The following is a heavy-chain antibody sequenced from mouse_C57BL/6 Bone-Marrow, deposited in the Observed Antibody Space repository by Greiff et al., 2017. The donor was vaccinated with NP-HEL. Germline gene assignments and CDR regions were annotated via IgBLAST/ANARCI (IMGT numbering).Heavy chain of an antibody. D-gene: IGHD2-5*01. CDR3: ARYDSNYGNY. J-gene: IGHJ2*01. Sequence: LVESGAELVKPGASVKISCKASGYAFSSYWMNWVKQRPGKGLEWIGQIYPGDGDTNYNGKFKGKATLTADKSSSTAYMQLSSLTSEDAAVYFCARYDSNYGNYWGQGTTLTVSS. CDR1: GYAFSSYW. V-gene: IGHV1-80*01. CDR2: IYPGDGDT.